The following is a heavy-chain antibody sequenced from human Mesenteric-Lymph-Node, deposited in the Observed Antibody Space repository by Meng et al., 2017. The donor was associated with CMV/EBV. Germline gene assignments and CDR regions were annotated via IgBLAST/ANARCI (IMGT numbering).Heavy chain of an antibody. Sequence: SETLSLTCTVSGGSVSSGTYYWSWIRQPPGKGLEWIGYIYYSGSTNYNPSLKSRVTMSLDTSKNQFSLRLTSVTAADTAVYYCARAPHYDFLSGYYLDYWGQGTLVTVSS. CDR2: IYYSGST. CDR1: GGSVSSGTYY. J-gene: IGHJ4*02. D-gene: IGHD3-3*01. CDR3: ARAPHYDFLSGYYLDY. V-gene: IGHV4-61*01.